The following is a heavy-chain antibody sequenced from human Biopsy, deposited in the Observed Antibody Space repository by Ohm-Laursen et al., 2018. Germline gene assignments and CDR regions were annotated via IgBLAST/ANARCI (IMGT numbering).Heavy chain of an antibody. CDR2: IAYDGSNK. CDR3: AKDGGQWLGGAFDI. Sequence: LSLTCAVPGFGMYAMHWVRQPPGKGLEWLAVIAYDGSNKYYAESVKGRFTISRDRSRDTVHLQMNSLRYEDTALYYCAKDGGQWLGGAFDIWGHGTMVSVSS. J-gene: IGHJ3*02. CDR1: GFGMYA. D-gene: IGHD6-19*01. V-gene: IGHV3-30*18.